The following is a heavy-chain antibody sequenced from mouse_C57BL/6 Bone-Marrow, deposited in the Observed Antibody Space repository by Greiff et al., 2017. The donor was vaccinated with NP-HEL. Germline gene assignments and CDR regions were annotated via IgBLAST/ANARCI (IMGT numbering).Heavy chain of an antibody. CDR2: IYPRSGNT. J-gene: IGHJ4*01. Sequence: QVQLQQSGAELARPGASVKLSCKASGYTFTSYGISWVKQRTGQGLEWIGEIYPRSGNTYYNEKFKGKATLTADISSSTAYMELRSLTSEDSAVYFCAHYDVRAMDYWGQGTSVTVSS. CDR3: AHYDVRAMDY. CDR1: GYTFTSYG. V-gene: IGHV1-81*01. D-gene: IGHD2-4*01.